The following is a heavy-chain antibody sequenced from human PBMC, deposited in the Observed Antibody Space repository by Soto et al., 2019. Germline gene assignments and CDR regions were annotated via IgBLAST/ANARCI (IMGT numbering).Heavy chain of an antibody. D-gene: IGHD6-19*01. Sequence: EVQLVQSGAEVREPGESLKISCKASGYIFSNYWIGWVRQMPGKGLEWMGIIYPGDSHTRYSPSFQGQVTISVDRSVTTAFLHWSSLKASDAAKYYCARPLGIAVSRHTCEGLYLNYWGQASLVTLAS. V-gene: IGHV5-51*01. J-gene: IGHJ4*02. CDR2: IYPGDSHT. CDR1: GYIFSNYW. CDR3: ARPLGIAVSRHTCEGLYLNY.